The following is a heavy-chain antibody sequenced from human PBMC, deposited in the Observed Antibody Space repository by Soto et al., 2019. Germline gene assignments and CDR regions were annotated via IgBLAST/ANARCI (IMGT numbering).Heavy chain of an antibody. CDR2: ISSNGVGT. Sequence: EVQLAESGGCLAQPGGSLRLSCAASGFTLSGNAMDWVRQAPRKGLEYVSRISSNGVGTYYANSVQGRFTISRDNSKNTVYLQMGSLRPEDMAVYYCARRARPDFYYMDVWGKGTTVTVSS. CDR1: GFTLSGNA. J-gene: IGHJ6*03. CDR3: ARRARPDFYYMDV. V-gene: IGHV3-64*01. D-gene: IGHD6-6*01.